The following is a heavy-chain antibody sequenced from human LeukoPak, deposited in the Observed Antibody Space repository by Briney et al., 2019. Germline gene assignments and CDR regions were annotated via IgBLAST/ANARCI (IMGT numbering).Heavy chain of an antibody. Sequence: PGGSLRLSCAASGFTFSNYAMSWVRQAPGKGLEWVSAISGSGGSTYYADSVKGRFTISRDNSKNTLYLQMNSLRAEDTAVYYCAKARITFGGVIAHFDYWGQGTLVTVSS. CDR3: AKARITFGGVIAHFDY. J-gene: IGHJ4*02. V-gene: IGHV3-23*01. D-gene: IGHD3-16*02. CDR2: ISGSGGST. CDR1: GFTFSNYA.